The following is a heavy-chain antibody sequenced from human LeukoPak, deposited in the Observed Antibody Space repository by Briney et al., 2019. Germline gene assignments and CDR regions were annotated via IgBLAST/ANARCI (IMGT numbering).Heavy chain of an antibody. CDR2: IYHSGST. J-gene: IGHJ4*02. V-gene: IGHV4-38-2*02. CDR3: ATSPSYSRITGTTYPIDY. CDR1: GYSISSGYY. Sequence: SETLSLTCTVSGYSISSGYYWGWIRQPPGRGLEWIGSIYHSGSTYYNPSLKSRVTISVDTSKNQFSLKLSSVTAADTAVYYCATSPSYSRITGTTYPIDYWGQGTLVTVSS. D-gene: IGHD1-7*01.